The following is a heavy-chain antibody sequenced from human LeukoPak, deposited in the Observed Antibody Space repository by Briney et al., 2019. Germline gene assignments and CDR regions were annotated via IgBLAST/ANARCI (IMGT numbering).Heavy chain of an antibody. J-gene: IGHJ1*01. CDR1: GGSISSYY. D-gene: IGHD4-23*01. CDR3: ARYLDYGGNSRVFQH. CDR2: IFYSGST. V-gene: IGHV4-59*12. Sequence: SETLSLTCTVSGGSISSYYWSWIRQPPGKGLEWIGYIFYSGSTNYNPSLKSRVTISIDTSKNQFSLKLSSVTAADTAVYYCARYLDYGGNSRVFQHWGQGTLVTVSS.